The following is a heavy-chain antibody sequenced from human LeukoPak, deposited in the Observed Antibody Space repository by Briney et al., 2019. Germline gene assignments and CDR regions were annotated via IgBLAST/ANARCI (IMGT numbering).Heavy chain of an antibody. CDR2: IYSGGST. D-gene: IGHD3-22*01. Sequence: PGGSLRLSCAASGFTVSSNYMSWVRQAPGKGLEWVSVIYSGGSTYYADSVKGRFTISRDNSKNTLYLQMNSLRAEDTAVYYCAYDSSGYYYHYWGQGTLVTVSS. V-gene: IGHV3-53*01. CDR3: AYDSSGYYYHY. J-gene: IGHJ4*02. CDR1: GFTVSSNY.